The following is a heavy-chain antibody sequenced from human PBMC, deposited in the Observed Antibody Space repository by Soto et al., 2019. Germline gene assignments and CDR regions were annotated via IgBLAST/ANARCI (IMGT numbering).Heavy chain of an antibody. CDR1: GFTFDDYA. J-gene: IGHJ4*02. D-gene: IGHD3-3*01. CDR2: ISWNSGRI. Sequence: GGSLRLSCAASGFTFDDYAMHWVRQAPGKGLEWVSGISWNSGRIGYADSVKGRFTISRDNAKNSLYLQMNSLRPEDTALYYCAKDVFGVITRPGNWGQGTLVTVSS. V-gene: IGHV3-9*01. CDR3: AKDVFGVITRPGN.